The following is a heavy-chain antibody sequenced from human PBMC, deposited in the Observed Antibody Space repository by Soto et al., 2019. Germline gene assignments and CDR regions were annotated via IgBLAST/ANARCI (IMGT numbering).Heavy chain of an antibody. CDR1: GGSISSYH. CDR3: ARAVYYYASSGYYFNY. D-gene: IGHD3-22*01. J-gene: IGHJ4*02. V-gene: IGHV4-59*01. Sequence: SETLSLTCTVSGGSISSYHWSWIRQPPERGLEWIGHISYSGSTNYNPSLKSRVTISVDTSKDQFSLKLSSVAAADTAVYYCARAVYYYASSGYYFNYWGQGTLVTVSS. CDR2: ISYSGST.